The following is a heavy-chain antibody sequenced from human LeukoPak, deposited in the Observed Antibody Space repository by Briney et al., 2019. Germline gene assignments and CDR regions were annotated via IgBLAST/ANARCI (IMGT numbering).Heavy chain of an antibody. Sequence: ASVKVSCKVSGYTVTELSMHWVRQSPGKGLEWMGWINPNSGGTNYAQKFQGRVTMTRDTSISTAYMELSRLRSDDTAVYYCARDMWFGELLGMDVWGKGTTVTISS. CDR2: INPNSGGT. CDR1: GYTVTELS. CDR3: ARDMWFGELLGMDV. D-gene: IGHD3-10*01. J-gene: IGHJ6*03. V-gene: IGHV1-2*02.